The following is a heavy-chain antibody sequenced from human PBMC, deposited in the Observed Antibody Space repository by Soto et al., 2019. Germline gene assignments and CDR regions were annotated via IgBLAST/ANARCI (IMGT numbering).Heavy chain of an antibody. D-gene: IGHD2-2*01. Sequence: GESLKISCKGSGYSFTSYWIGWVRQMPGKGLEWMGIIYPGDSDTRYSPSFQGQVTISADRSISTAYLQRNSLKASDTAMDYCERSTNTSCYNYMYGWGKGTTVTFCS. V-gene: IGHV5-51*01. CDR2: IYPGDSDT. CDR1: GYSFTSYW. J-gene: IGHJ6*03. CDR3: ERSTNTSCYNYMYG.